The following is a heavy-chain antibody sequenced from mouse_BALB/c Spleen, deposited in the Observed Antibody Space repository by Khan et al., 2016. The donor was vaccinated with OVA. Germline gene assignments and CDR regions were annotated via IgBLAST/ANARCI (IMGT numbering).Heavy chain of an antibody. CDR2: IDPANGNT. V-gene: IGHV14-3*02. J-gene: IGHJ4*01. Sequence: IQLVQSGAELVKPGASVKLSCTASGFNIKDTYMHWVKQRPEQGLEWIGRIDPANGNTKYDPKFQGQATITADTSSITAYLQLSSLTSEDTAVCYCTRYLYGRDYGCQGTSVTVAS. CDR1: GFNIKDTY. CDR3: TRYLYGRDY.